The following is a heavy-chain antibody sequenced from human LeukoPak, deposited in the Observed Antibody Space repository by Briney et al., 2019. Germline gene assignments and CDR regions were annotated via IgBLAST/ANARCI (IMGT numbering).Heavy chain of an antibody. D-gene: IGHD1-26*01. J-gene: IGHJ4*02. Sequence: ASVKVSSEVSGYTLTELSMHWVRQAPGKGLEWMGGFDPEDGETIYAQKFQGRVTMSEDTSTDTAYMELSSLRSEDTAVYYCATEIVGGTGEFYFDYGGQGTLVTVSS. V-gene: IGHV1-24*01. CDR3: ATEIVGGTGEFYFDY. CDR2: FDPEDGET. CDR1: GYTLTELS.